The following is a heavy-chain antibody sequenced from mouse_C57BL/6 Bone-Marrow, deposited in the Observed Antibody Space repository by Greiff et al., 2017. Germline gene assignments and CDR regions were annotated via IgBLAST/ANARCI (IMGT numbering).Heavy chain of an antibody. D-gene: IGHD2-5*01. CDR3: ARKAYYSNYWFAY. Sequence: EVKLVESGGGLVKPGGSLKLSCAASGFTFSSYTMSWVRQTPEKRLEWVATISGGGGNTYYPDSVKGRFTISRDNAKNTLYLQMSSLRSEDTALYDCARKAYYSNYWFAYWGQGTLVTVSA. J-gene: IGHJ3*01. V-gene: IGHV5-9*01. CDR1: GFTFSSYT. CDR2: ISGGGGNT.